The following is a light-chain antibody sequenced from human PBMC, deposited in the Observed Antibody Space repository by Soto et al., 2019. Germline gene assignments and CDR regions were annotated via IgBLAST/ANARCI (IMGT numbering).Light chain of an antibody. V-gene: IGLV2-14*03. CDR1: SSDVGTYNY. J-gene: IGLJ1*01. CDR2: DVS. CDR3: SSYTSGSTYV. Sequence: QSVLTQPASVSGSPGQSITISCTGNSSDVGTYNYVSWYQQHPGKAPKLMIYDVSSRPSGVSNRFSGSKSGNTASLTISGLQAEDGADYYCSSYTSGSTYVFGTGSKVTVL.